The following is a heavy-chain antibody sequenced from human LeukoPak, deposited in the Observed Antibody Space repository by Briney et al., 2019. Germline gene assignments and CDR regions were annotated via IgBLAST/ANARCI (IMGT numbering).Heavy chain of an antibody. J-gene: IGHJ1*01. CDR2: ISSSSTFI. Sequence: GGSLRLSCAVSGFTFSTYGMSWVRQAPGKGLEWVSSISSSSTFIYYADSVKGRFTISRDNAKNSLFLQMNSLRAEDTAVYYCAKDDSCGLISLGTFQHWGQGTLVTVSS. D-gene: IGHD5-18*01. V-gene: IGHV3-21*01. CDR1: GFTFSTYG. CDR3: AKDDSCGLISLGTFQH.